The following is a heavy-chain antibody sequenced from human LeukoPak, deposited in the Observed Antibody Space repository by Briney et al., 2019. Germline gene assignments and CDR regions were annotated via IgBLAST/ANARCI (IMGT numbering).Heavy chain of an antibody. D-gene: IGHD6-13*01. CDR1: GFTFSSYA. CDR3: ARDLRYSSSWYDLSFDY. J-gene: IGHJ4*02. CDR2: ISYDGSSK. V-gene: IGHV3-30-3*01. Sequence: GRSLRLSCAASGFTFSSYAMHWVRQAPGKGLEWVAVISYDGSSKYYADSVKGRFTISRDNSKNTLYLQMNSLRAEDTAVYYCARDLRYSSSWYDLSFDYWGQGTLVTVSS.